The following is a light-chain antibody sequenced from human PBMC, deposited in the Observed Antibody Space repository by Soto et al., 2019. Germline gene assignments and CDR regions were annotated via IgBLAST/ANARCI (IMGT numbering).Light chain of an antibody. V-gene: IGKV2-28*01. CDR2: LGS. J-gene: IGKJ4*02. Sequence: DIVMTQSPVSLPVTPGEPASISCRSSQSLLHRNGYTYLDWYVQKPGQSPQLLMYLGSNRASGVPDRFSGSGSVTDFTLKISRVAADDVGVYYCMQSLQGRSFGGGTKVEIK. CDR1: QSLLHRNGYTY. CDR3: MQSLQGRS.